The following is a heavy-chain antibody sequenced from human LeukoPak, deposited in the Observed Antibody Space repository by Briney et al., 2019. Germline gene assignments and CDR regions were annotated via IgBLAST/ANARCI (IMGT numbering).Heavy chain of an antibody. CDR3: ARHRWGCTSTSCYDFGY. CDR1: GFTFSNYA. J-gene: IGHJ4*02. D-gene: IGHD2-2*01. CDR2: ISSDGVST. Sequence: GGSLRLSCAASGFTFSNYAMHWVRQAPGKGLEYVSAISSDGVSTYYANSVKGRFTISRDNSKNTLYLQMGSLRAGDMAVYYCARHRWGCTSTSCYDFGYWGQGTLVTVSS. V-gene: IGHV3-64*01.